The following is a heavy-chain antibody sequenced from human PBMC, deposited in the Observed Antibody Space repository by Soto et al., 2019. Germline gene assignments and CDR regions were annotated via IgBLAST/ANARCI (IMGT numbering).Heavy chain of an antibody. CDR1: GDTFTSYY. D-gene: IGHD3-3*01. CDR2: INPHGGST. CDR3: ARSSGGNFGIIIEGSNWFDP. J-gene: IGHJ5*02. Sequence: GASVKVSFKAPGDTFTSYYLNWVRQAPGQGLEWMGVINPHGGSTKYAQKFQGRVTMTRDTSRSTVYMELRSLRSGDTAIYYCARSSGGNFGIIIEGSNWFDPWGQGTLVTVSS. V-gene: IGHV1-46*01.